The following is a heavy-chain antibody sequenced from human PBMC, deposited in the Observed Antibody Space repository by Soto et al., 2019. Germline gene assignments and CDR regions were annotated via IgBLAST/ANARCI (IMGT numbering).Heavy chain of an antibody. Sequence: QVQLVQSGAEVKKPGASVKVSCKASAYSNTIYGINWVRQAPGQGLEWMGWISAYNGKAHYAQKVQDRLTVTTDTSTSTGYMELRSLRSDDTAVYYCTSLRSEDYYYYYMDVWGKGTTVTVSS. J-gene: IGHJ6*03. CDR3: TSLRSEDYYYYYMDV. CDR1: AYSNTIYG. V-gene: IGHV1-18*01. CDR2: ISAYNGKA.